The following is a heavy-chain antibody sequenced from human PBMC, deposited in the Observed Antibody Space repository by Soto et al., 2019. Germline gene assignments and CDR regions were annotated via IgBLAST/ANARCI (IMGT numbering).Heavy chain of an antibody. Sequence: GGSLRLSCAASGFTFSSYAMSWVRQAPGKGLEWVSAISGSGGSTYYADSVKGRFTISRDNSKNTLYLQMNSLRAEDTAVYYCAQRPIVLMVYANPNYFDYWGQGTLVTVSS. J-gene: IGHJ4*02. D-gene: IGHD2-8*01. CDR2: ISGSGGST. V-gene: IGHV3-23*01. CDR3: AQRPIVLMVYANPNYFDY. CDR1: GFTFSSYA.